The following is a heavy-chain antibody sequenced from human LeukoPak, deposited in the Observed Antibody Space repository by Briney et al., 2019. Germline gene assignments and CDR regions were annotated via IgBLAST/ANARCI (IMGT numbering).Heavy chain of an antibody. J-gene: IGHJ4*02. CDR2: IYYSGST. D-gene: IGHD3-9*01. CDR1: GASSISSNW. V-gene: IGHV4-39*01. Sequence: PSETLSLTCAVSGASSISSNWWSWVRQPPGKGLEWIGSIYYSGSTYYNPSLKSRVTISVDTSKNQFSLKLSSVTAADTAVYYCARFTGYYDYFDYWGQGTLVTVSS. CDR3: ARFTGYYDYFDY.